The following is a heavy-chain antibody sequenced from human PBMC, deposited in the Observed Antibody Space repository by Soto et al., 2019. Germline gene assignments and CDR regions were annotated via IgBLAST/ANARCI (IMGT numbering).Heavy chain of an antibody. V-gene: IGHV1-3*01. CDR3: ARVWVMNLFNWFDP. D-gene: IGHD2-8*01. CDR1: GYTFTSYA. Sequence: QVQLVQSGAEVKKPGASVKVSCKASGYTFTSYAMHWVRQAPGQRLEWMGWINAGNGNTKYSQKFQGRVTITRDTSASTAYMELSSLRSEDTAVYYCARVWVMNLFNWFDPWGQGTLVTVSS. J-gene: IGHJ5*02. CDR2: INAGNGNT.